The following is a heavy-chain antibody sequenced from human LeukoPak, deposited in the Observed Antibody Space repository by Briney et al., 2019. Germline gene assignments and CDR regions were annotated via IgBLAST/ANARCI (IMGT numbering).Heavy chain of an antibody. V-gene: IGHV4-30-2*01. D-gene: IGHD4-11*01. CDR1: GGSISSGANY. CDR3: ARDGGTTSNPSHDTFAI. Sequence: SETLSLTCTVSGGSISSGANYWSWIRQPPGRGLEWIGYISHSESAYYSPSLESRITISVDRSKNQFSLKLKSVTAADAAIYYCARDGGTTSNPSHDTFAIWGQGTMVAVSS. J-gene: IGHJ3*02. CDR2: ISHSESA.